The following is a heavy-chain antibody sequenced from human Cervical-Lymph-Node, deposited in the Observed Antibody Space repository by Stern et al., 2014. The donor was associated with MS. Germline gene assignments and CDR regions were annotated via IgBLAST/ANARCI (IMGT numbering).Heavy chain of an antibody. CDR1: GYTFSSYY. V-gene: IGHV1-46*01. CDR3: ARGDDSSGHYPGGFVGY. D-gene: IGHD3-22*01. CDR2: INPNSGAI. Sequence: QVQLVQSGAEVKKPGASVKVSCKASGYTFSSYYIHWVRQAPGQGLEWMGIINPNSGAIREAQRFRGRLTMTRDTSTSTVYMELSGLRSEDTAVYYCARGDDSSGHYPGGFVGYWGQGTLVTVSS. J-gene: IGHJ4*02.